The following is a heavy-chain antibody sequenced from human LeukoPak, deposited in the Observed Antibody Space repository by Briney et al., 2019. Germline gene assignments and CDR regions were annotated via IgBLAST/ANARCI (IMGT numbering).Heavy chain of an antibody. J-gene: IGHJ4*02. CDR3: ARDRHYYDSSVDIDY. V-gene: IGHV4-59*12. D-gene: IGHD3-22*01. Sequence: PSETLSLTCTVSGGSISSYYWSWIRQPPGKGLEWIGYIYYSGSTYYNPSLKSRVTISVDTSKNQFSLKLSSVTAADTAVYYCARDRHYYDSSVDIDYWGQGTLVTVSS. CDR1: GGSISSYY. CDR2: IYYSGST.